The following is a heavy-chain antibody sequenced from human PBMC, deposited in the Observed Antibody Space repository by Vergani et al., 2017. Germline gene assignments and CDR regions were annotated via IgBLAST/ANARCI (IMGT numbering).Heavy chain of an antibody. V-gene: IGHV5-10-1*03. Sequence: EVQLVQSGAEVKKPGESLRISCKGSGYSFTSYWISWVRQMPGKGLEWMGRIDPSDSYTNYSPSFQGHVTISADKSISTAYLQWRSLKASDTAMYYCARHDASWDRITIFGVVPNDAFDIWGQGTMVTVSS. J-gene: IGHJ3*02. CDR1: GYSFTSYW. D-gene: IGHD3-3*01. CDR2: IDPSDSYT. CDR3: ARHDASWDRITIFGVVPNDAFDI.